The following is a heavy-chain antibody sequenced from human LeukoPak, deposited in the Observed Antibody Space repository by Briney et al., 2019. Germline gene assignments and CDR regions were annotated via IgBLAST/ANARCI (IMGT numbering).Heavy chain of an antibody. Sequence: SVKVSCKASGSTFSSYAISSVRQAPGQGLEWMGRIIPIFGIANYAQKFQGRVTITADKSTSTAYMELSSLRSEDTAVYYCASNTMVRGVHYGMDVWGQGTTVTVSS. CDR3: ASNTMVRGVHYGMDV. V-gene: IGHV1-69*04. CDR2: IIPIFGIA. CDR1: GSTFSSYA. D-gene: IGHD3-10*01. J-gene: IGHJ6*02.